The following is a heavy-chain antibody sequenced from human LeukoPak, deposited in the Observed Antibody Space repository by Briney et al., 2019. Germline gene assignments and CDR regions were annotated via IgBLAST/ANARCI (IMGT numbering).Heavy chain of an antibody. CDR2: ISSSSSYI. J-gene: IGHJ6*02. D-gene: IGHD4-23*01. CDR1: GFTFSSYS. Sequence: GGSLRLSCAASGFTFSSYSMNWVRQAPGKGLEWVSSISSSSSYIYYADSVKGRFTISRDNAKNSLYLQMNSLRAEDTAVYYWARDPDGGNSEADGMDVWGQGTTVTVSS. CDR3: ARDPDGGNSEADGMDV. V-gene: IGHV3-21*01.